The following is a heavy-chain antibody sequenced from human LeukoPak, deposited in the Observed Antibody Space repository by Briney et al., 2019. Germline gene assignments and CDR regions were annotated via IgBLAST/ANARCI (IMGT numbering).Heavy chain of an antibody. J-gene: IGHJ4*02. CDR1: GFSLSTSGVG. CDR2: IYWNDDK. CDR3: ARRYIVTDFDY. Sequence: SGPTLVQPTPTLTLTCTFSGFSLSTSGVGVGWIRQPPGKALEWFALIYWNDDKRYSPSLKSRLTITKDTSKNQVVLTMTNMDPVDTATYYCARRYIVTDFDYWGQGTLVTVSS. V-gene: IGHV2-5*01. D-gene: IGHD2/OR15-2a*01.